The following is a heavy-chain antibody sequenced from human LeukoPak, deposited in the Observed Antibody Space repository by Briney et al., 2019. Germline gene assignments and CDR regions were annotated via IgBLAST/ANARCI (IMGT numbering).Heavy chain of an antibody. J-gene: IGHJ4*02. Sequence: GAAVKVSCKASGYTFTSYGISCVRQAPGQGLEWMGWISAYNGNTNYAQKLQGRVTMTTDTSTSTAYMELRSLRSDDTAVYYCARGPHTAIYCSSTSCSQPFDYWGQGTLVTVSS. CDR1: GYTFTSYG. V-gene: IGHV1-18*01. D-gene: IGHD2-2*01. CDR3: ARGPHTAIYCSSTSCSQPFDY. CDR2: ISAYNGNT.